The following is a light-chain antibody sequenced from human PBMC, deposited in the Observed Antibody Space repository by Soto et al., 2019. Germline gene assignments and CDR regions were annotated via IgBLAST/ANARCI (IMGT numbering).Light chain of an antibody. V-gene: IGLV1-51*01. CDR3: GTWDSSLSGI. CDR2: DNN. Sequence: QPVLTQPPSVSAAPGQKVTISCSGSSSNIGNNYVSWYQQLPGTAPKLLIYDNNKRPSGIPDRFSGSKSGTSATLGITGLQTGDEADYYCGTWDSSLSGIFGGGTKVTVL. CDR1: SSNIGNNY. J-gene: IGLJ2*01.